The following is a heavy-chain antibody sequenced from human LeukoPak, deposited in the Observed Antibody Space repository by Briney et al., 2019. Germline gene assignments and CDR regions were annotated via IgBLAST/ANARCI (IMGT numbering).Heavy chain of an antibody. J-gene: IGHJ4*02. D-gene: IGHD3-22*01. CDR2: ISGSSSYI. CDR3: ASRPYDNSGYYYV. V-gene: IGHV3-21*01. CDR1: GFTFTTYS. Sequence: GSLRVSCAASGFTFTTYSMDWVRQAPGKGLEWVSSISGSSSYIYYADSVKGRFTISRDNAKNSLFLQMNSLRAEDTAVYYCASRPYDNSGYYYVWGQGTLVTVSS.